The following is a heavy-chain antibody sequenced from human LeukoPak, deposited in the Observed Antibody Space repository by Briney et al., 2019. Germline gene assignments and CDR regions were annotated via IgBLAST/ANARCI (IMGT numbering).Heavy chain of an antibody. CDR2: ISGSGGST. D-gene: IGHD3-22*01. CDR3: AKVYYYGSSGYYLSYFDY. CDR1: GFTFSSYA. J-gene: IGHJ4*02. V-gene: IGHV3-23*01. Sequence: GGSLRLSCAASGFTFSSYAMNWVRQAPGKGLEWVSAISGSGGSTYYADSVKGRFTISRDNSKNTLYLQMNSLRAEDTAVYYCAKVYYYGSSGYYLSYFDYWGQGTLVTVSS.